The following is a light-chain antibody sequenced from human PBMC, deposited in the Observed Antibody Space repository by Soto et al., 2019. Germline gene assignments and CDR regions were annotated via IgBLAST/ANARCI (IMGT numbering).Light chain of an antibody. CDR1: KSISTY. CDR2: AAS. J-gene: IGKJ4*01. V-gene: IGKV1-39*01. Sequence: DIQLTQSPSSLSASAGDGVTITCRASKSISTYLHWYQQKPGKAPSLLIYAASSLHSGVTSRFRGSGSGTDFTLSISDLQPEDFAIYFCQQSYNSHPTFGRGTKVEIK. CDR3: QQSYNSHPT.